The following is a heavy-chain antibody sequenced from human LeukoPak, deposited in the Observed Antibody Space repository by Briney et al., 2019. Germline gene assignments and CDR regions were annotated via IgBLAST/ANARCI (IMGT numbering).Heavy chain of an antibody. Sequence: SQALSLTCAISGDSVSSNSAAWNWIRQSPSRGLEWLGRTYYRSKWYNDYAVSLKSRITINPDTSKNQFSLHLNSVTPEDTAVYYCARSPPRYSYGPPRSVYYFDYWGQGTLVTVSS. CDR3: ARSPPRYSYGPPRSVYYFDY. CDR1: GDSVSSNSAA. V-gene: IGHV6-1*01. CDR2: TYYRSKWYN. J-gene: IGHJ4*02. D-gene: IGHD5-18*01.